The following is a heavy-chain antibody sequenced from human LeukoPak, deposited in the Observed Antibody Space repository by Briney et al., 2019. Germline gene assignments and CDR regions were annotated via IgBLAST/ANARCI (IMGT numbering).Heavy chain of an antibody. Sequence: GASVKVSCKASGYTFTSYGISWVRQAPGQGLEWMGWISAYNGNTNYAQKLQGRVTMTTDTSTSTAYMELRSLRSDDTAVCYCARDQDCSSTSCYTYYFDYWGQGTLVTVSS. CDR1: GYTFTSYG. CDR3: ARDQDCSSTSCYTYYFDY. J-gene: IGHJ4*02. V-gene: IGHV1-18*01. D-gene: IGHD2-2*01. CDR2: ISAYNGNT.